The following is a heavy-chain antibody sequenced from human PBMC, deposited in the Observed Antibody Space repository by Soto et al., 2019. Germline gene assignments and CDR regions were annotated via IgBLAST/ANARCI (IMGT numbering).Heavy chain of an antibody. D-gene: IGHD5-12*01. J-gene: IGHJ4*02. CDR3: ARNSGYDYYDSTVIEN. CDR1: GFSFSSYA. V-gene: IGHV3-23*01. CDR2: IGGSGIT. Sequence: LRLSCAASGFSFSSYAMTWARRAPGKGLEWVSAIGGSGITYYADSVKGRITLSRDHSRNTVYLQMNSLRAEDTAVYYCARNSGYDYYDSTVIENWGQGTQVTVSS.